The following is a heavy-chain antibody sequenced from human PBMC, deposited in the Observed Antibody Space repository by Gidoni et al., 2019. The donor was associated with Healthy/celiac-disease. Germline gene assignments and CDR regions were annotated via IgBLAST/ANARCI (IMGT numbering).Heavy chain of an antibody. CDR1: GFPFSSYA. CDR2: ISGSGGST. J-gene: IGHJ4*02. CDR3: AKSHYGDYSFDY. V-gene: IGHV3-23*01. Sequence: EVQLLESGGGLVQPVGSLRLSCAASGFPFSSYAMSWVRQPPGKGLEWFSAISGSGGSTYYADSVKGRFTISRDNSKNTLYLQMNSLRAEDTAVYYCAKSHYGDYSFDYWGQGTLVTVSS. D-gene: IGHD4-17*01.